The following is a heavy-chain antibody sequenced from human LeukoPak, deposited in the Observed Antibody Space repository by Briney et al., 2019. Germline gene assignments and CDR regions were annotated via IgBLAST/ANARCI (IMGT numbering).Heavy chain of an antibody. D-gene: IGHD6-19*01. CDR1: GGSISSSSYY. Sequence: SETLSLTCTVSGGSISSSSYYWGWIRQPPGKGLEWIGSIYYSGSTYYNPSLKSRVTISVDTSKNQFSLKLSSVTAADTAVYYCAREGYSSGWYDYWGQGTLVTVSS. J-gene: IGHJ4*02. CDR3: AREGYSSGWYDY. V-gene: IGHV4-39*07. CDR2: IYYSGST.